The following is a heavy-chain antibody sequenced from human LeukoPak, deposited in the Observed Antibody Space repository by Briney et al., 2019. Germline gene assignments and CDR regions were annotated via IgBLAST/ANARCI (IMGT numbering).Heavy chain of an antibody. V-gene: IGHV1-2*02. CDR2: ISPNSRAT. J-gene: IGHJ4*02. CDR3: AIPYDKSDVYDY. Sequence: ASVKVSCKTSGYYFIGYYVHWVRQAPGQGLEWIGWISPNSRATNYAQKFQGRITMTTDASISASTAYMELSSLRSDDTAVYYCAIPYDKSDVYDYWGQGTLVTVSS. D-gene: IGHD3-22*01. CDR1: GYYFIGYY.